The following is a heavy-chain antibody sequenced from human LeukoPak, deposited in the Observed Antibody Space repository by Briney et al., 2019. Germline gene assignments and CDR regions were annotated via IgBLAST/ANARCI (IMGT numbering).Heavy chain of an antibody. Sequence: GGSLRLSCAASGFTFSSYGMHWVRQAPGKGLERVAFIRYDGSNKYYADSVKGRFTISRDNSKNTLYLQMNSLRAEDTAVYYCAKDSLGYCSSTSCPLRVYYYYMDVWGKGTTVTVSS. CDR1: GFTFSSYG. CDR3: AKDSLGYCSSTSCPLRVYYYYMDV. CDR2: IRYDGSNK. J-gene: IGHJ6*03. D-gene: IGHD2-2*01. V-gene: IGHV3-30*02.